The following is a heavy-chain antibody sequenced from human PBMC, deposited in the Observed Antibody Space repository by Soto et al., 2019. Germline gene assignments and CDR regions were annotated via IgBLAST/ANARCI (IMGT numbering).Heavy chain of an antibody. D-gene: IGHD3-10*01. Sequence: QVQLVQSGAEVKKPGASVKVSCKASGYTFTSYGISWVRQARGQGLELMGWISAYNGNTNYAQKLQGRVTMTTDTSTSTAYTELRSMRSADTAVYDCARSLLWFGELSASIDYWGQGTLVTVSS. V-gene: IGHV1-18*01. CDR2: ISAYNGNT. J-gene: IGHJ4*02. CDR3: ARSLLWFGELSASIDY. CDR1: GYTFTSYG.